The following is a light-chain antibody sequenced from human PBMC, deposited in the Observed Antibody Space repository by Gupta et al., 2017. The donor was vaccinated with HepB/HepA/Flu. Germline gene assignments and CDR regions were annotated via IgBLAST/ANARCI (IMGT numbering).Light chain of an antibody. CDR2: GAS. CDR1: QSVSSN. V-gene: IGKV3-15*01. J-gene: IGKJ1*01. CDR3: QHDNNWPWT. Sequence: EIVMTQSPATLSVSPGERATLSCRASQSVSSNLAWYQQKPGQAPRLLIYGASTRATGIPARFSGSGSGTEFTLTISSLQSEDFAVYYCQHDNNWPWTFGQGTKVEIK.